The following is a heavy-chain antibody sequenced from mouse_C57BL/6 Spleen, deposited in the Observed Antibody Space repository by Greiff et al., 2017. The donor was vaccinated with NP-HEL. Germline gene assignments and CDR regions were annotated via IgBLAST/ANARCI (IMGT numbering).Heavy chain of an antibody. CDR2: IYPGGGYT. V-gene: IGHV1-63*01. J-gene: IGHJ1*03. Sequence: QVQLKQSGAELVRPGTSVKMSCKASGYTFTNYWIGWAKQRPGHGLEWIGDIYPGGGYTNYNEKFKGKATLTADKSSSTAYMQFSSLTSEDSAIYYCARLHDYDVGYFDVWGTGTTVTVSS. CDR3: ARLHDYDVGYFDV. CDR1: GYTFTNYW. D-gene: IGHD2-4*01.